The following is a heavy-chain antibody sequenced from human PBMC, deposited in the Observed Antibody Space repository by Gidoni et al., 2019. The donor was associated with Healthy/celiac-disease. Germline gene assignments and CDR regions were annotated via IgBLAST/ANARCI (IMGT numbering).Heavy chain of an antibody. CDR2: IDWDDDK. CDR1: RFSLRTSGMC. V-gene: IGHV2-70*15. CDR3: ARISVTAAAGVDY. Sequence: QVTLRESGPALVKPTQTLTLTCTFSRFSLRTSGMCVSWIRQPPGKALEWLARIDWDDDKYYSTSLKTRLTISKDTSKNQVVLTMTNMDPVDTATYYCARISVTAAAGVDYWGQGTLVTVSS. J-gene: IGHJ4*02. D-gene: IGHD6-13*01.